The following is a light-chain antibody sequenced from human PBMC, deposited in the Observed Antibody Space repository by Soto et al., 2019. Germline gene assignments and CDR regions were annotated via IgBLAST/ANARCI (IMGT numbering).Light chain of an antibody. Sequence: DIQMTQSPSTLSASVGDRVTITCRASQSISTWLAWYQQKPGRAPKLLIYKASSLESGVPSRFSGSGSGTEFTLTISSLQPDDIATYYCQQYYSYLTFGQGTKVEIK. CDR3: QQYYSYLT. V-gene: IGKV1-5*03. J-gene: IGKJ1*01. CDR1: QSISTW. CDR2: KAS.